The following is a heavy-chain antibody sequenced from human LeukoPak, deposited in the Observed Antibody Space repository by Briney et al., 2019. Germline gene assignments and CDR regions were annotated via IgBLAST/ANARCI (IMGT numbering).Heavy chain of an antibody. Sequence: GGSLRLSCAASGFTVSNNYMSWVRQAPGKGLEWVSLIYSGGSRYYADSVKGRFTISRDNSKNTLHLQMNSLRADDTAVYYCASYSSLDYWGQGALVTVSS. CDR3: ASYSSLDY. V-gene: IGHV3-53*01. CDR2: IYSGGSR. J-gene: IGHJ4*02. D-gene: IGHD3-22*01. CDR1: GFTVSNNY.